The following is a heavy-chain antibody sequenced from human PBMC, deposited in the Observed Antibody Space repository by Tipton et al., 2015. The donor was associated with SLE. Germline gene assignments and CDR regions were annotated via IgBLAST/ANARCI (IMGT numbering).Heavy chain of an antibody. CDR3: AREGNSGIVGATTAFDI. J-gene: IGHJ3*02. Sequence: SLRLSCAASGFTFSSYAMHWVRQAPGKGLEWVAVISYDGSNKYYADSVKGRFTISRDNSKNTLYLQMNSLRAEDTAVYYRAREGNSGIVGATTAFDIWGQGTMVTVSS. D-gene: IGHD1-26*01. CDR2: ISYDGSNK. V-gene: IGHV3-30*04. CDR1: GFTFSSYA.